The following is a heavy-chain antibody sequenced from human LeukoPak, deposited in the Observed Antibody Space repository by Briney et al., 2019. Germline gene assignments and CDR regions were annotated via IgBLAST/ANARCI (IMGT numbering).Heavy chain of an antibody. CDR1: GYTFTSYY. J-gene: IGHJ4*02. D-gene: IGHD6-19*01. CDR3: ARSSSSGWFWGESFDY. Sequence: ASVKVSCKASGYTFTSYYMHWVRQAPGQGLEWMGIINPSGGSTSYAQKFQGRVTMTRDMSTSTVYMELSSLRSEDTAVYYCARSSSSGWFWGESFDYWGQGTLVTVSS. CDR2: INPSGGST. V-gene: IGHV1-46*01.